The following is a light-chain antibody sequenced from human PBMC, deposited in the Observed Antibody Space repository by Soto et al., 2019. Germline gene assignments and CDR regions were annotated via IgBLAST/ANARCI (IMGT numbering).Light chain of an antibody. J-gene: IGKJ1*01. CDR1: QSVSSSY. Sequence: EIVLTQSPGTLSLSPGERATLSCRASQSVSSSYLAWYQQKPGQAPRLLIYGASSRATVVPDRFSGSGSGKDFTLTISRLEPEDFAVYYCQQYGSTGTFGQGTTVEIK. CDR3: QQYGSTGT. V-gene: IGKV3-20*01. CDR2: GAS.